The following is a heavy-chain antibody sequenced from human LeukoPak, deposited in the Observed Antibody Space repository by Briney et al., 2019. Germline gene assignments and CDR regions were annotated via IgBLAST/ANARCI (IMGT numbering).Heavy chain of an antibody. D-gene: IGHD1-26*01. J-gene: IGHJ4*02. Sequence: SGPTLVKPTQPLTLTCTSSGFSLSTSGVGVGWIRQPPGKALEWLALLYWNDDKRYSASVKGRFTITRDTSKNTVVLTMTNMKPEDTAAYYCALSQWELLKDAFDYWGQGTLVTVSS. CDR1: GFSLSTSGVG. CDR2: LYWNDDK. CDR3: ALSQWELLKDAFDY. V-gene: IGHV2-5*01.